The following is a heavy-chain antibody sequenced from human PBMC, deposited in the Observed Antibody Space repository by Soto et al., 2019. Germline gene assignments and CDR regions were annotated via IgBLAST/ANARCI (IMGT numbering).Heavy chain of an antibody. D-gene: IGHD6-13*01. CDR2: ISAYNGNT. CDR3: ASAILLYSRSWSWAYFDY. J-gene: IGHJ4*02. V-gene: IGHV1-18*01. Sequence: QVQLVQSGAEVKKPGASVKVSCKASGYTFTSYGISWVRQAPGQGLEWMGWISAYNGNTNYAQKLQGRVTMTTDTSTSTAYMELRSLRSADTAVYYCASAILLYSRSWSWAYFDYWGQGTLVTVSS. CDR1: GYTFTSYG.